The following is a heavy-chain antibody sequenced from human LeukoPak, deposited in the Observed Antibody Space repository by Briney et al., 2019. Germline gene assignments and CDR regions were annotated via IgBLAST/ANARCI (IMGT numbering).Heavy chain of an antibody. CDR3: ARGPLYYDFWSGYYTHYMDV. J-gene: IGHJ6*03. CDR2: INHSGST. CDR1: GGSFSGYY. Sequence: PSETLSLTCAVYGGSFSGYYWSWIRQPPGKGLEWIGEINHSGSTNYNPSLKSRVIISVDTSKNQFSLKLSSVTAADTAVYYCARGPLYYDFWSGYYTHYMDVWGKGTTVTVSS. D-gene: IGHD3-3*01. V-gene: IGHV4-34*01.